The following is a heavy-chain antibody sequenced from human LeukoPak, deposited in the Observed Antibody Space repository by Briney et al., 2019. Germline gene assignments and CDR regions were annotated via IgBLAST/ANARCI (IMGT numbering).Heavy chain of an antibody. D-gene: IGHD6-19*01. J-gene: IGHJ4*02. Sequence: PGRSLRLSCAASGFTFSNHGMHWVRQAPGKGLEWVAVINYDGSNGDYGDSVKGRFTISRDKSKNTLHLQMNSLRAEDTAVYQCARDRRSSGWYYFDSWGQGTLVTVSS. CDR3: ARDRRSSGWYYFDS. CDR2: INYDGSNG. CDR1: GFTFSNHG. V-gene: IGHV3-33*01.